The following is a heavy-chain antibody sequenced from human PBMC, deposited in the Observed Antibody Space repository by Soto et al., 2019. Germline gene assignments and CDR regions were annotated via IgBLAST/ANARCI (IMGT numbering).Heavy chain of an antibody. CDR1: GYTFTSYY. V-gene: IGHV1-46*01. J-gene: IGHJ6*02. Sequence: GASVKVSCKASGYTFTSYYMHWVRQAPGQGLEWMGIINPSGGSTSYAQKFQGRVTMTRDTSTSTVYMELSSLRSEDTAVYYCARDFSRGDFWSGWELTIYGMDVWGQGTTVTVSS. D-gene: IGHD3-3*01. CDR2: INPSGGST. CDR3: ARDFSRGDFWSGWELTIYGMDV.